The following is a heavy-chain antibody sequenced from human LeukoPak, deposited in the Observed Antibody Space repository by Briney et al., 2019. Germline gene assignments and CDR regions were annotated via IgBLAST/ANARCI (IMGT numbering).Heavy chain of an antibody. J-gene: IGHJ5*02. Sequence: SETLSLTCTVSGGSISSYCWSWLRQAPGKGLEWIGSIYYSGSTNYNPSLKRRGTISVDMSKNQCSLKLSSETAADTAVYYCARSIVDTAMVAIPDNWFDPWGQGTLVTVSS. D-gene: IGHD5-18*01. CDR3: ARSIVDTAMVAIPDNWFDP. V-gene: IGHV4-59*01. CDR2: IYYSGST. CDR1: GGSISSYC.